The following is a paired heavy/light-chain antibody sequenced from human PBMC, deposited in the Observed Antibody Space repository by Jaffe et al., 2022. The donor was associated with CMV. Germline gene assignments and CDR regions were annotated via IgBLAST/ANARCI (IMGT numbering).Heavy chain of an antibody. CDR2: ITSGDFTT. V-gene: IGHV3-48*03. CDR1: GFTFSSYE. CDR3: VSGGYCVDGLCDKVGYFHK. Sequence: EVHLVESGGGLVQPGGSLRLSCAASGFTFSSYEMNWVRQAPGKRPEWISNITSGDFTTHYAESVKGRFTISRDNVKNFLYLQMNSLRAEDTAVYYCVSGGYCVDGLCDKVGYFHKWGQGTLVTVSS. J-gene: IGHJ1*01. D-gene: IGHD2-15*01.
Light chain of an antibody. V-gene: IGKV1-5*03. Sequence: DIQMTQSPSTLSASVGDKVTLTCRASQNIRTWLAWYQQKPGRAPTLLIYKASSLENGVPLRFSGSGSGTQFTLTISSLQPDDFATYYCQQYSTYPWTFGQGTRVDIK. CDR3: QQYSTYPWT. CDR1: QNIRTW. J-gene: IGKJ1*01. CDR2: KAS.